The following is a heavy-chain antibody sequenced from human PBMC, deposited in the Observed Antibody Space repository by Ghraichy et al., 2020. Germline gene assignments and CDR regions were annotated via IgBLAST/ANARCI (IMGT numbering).Heavy chain of an antibody. CDR3: ARLAANWGYRVFDI. CDR1: GGSFSGYY. Sequence: SETLSLTCAVYGGSFSGYYWSWIRQPPGKGLEWIGEINHSGSTNYNPSLKSRVTISVDTSKNQFSLKLSSVTAADTAVYYCARLAANWGYRVFDIWGQGTMVTVSS. V-gene: IGHV4-34*01. D-gene: IGHD7-27*01. J-gene: IGHJ3*02. CDR2: INHSGST.